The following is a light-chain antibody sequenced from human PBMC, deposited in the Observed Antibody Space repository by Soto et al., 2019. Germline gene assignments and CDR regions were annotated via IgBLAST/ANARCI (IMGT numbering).Light chain of an antibody. CDR2: AVS. CDR1: QGVTTY. CDR3: QQSASART. J-gene: IGKJ1*01. V-gene: IGKV1-39*01. Sequence: DIQMTQSPSSLSASVGDRVTILCRASQGVTTYLNWYQQKPGKAPKLLIYAVSNLHPEVPSRFSGSGSGTDFSLTISSLQPEDFATYYCQQSASARTFGQGTKVDVK.